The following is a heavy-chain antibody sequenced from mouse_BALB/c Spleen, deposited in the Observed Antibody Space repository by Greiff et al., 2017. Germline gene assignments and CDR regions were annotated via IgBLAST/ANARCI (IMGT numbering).Heavy chain of an antibody. D-gene: IGHD6-1*01. CDR2: IDPSDSYT. V-gene: IGHV1-69*02. Sequence: VQLQQPGAELVKPGASVKLSCKASGYTFTSYWMHWVKQRPGQGLEWIGEIDPSDSYTNYNQKFKGKATLTVDKSSSTAYMQLSSLTSEDSAVYYCARMRLPSYAMDYWGQGTSVTVSS. J-gene: IGHJ4*01. CDR3: ARMRLPSYAMDY. CDR1: GYTFTSYW.